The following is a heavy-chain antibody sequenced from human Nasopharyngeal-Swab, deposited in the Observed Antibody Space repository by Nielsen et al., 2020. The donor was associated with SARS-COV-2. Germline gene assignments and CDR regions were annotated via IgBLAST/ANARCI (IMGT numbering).Heavy chain of an antibody. D-gene: IGHD5-24*01. CDR3: AKSRDGYNSKGMDV. CDR2: IYTSGST. Sequence: WIRPPPGKGLEWIGRIYTSGSTNYNPSLKSRVTISVDTSKNQFSMKLSSVTAADTAIYYCAKSRDGYNSKGMDVWGQGTTVTVSS. V-gene: IGHV4-4*08. J-gene: IGHJ6*02.